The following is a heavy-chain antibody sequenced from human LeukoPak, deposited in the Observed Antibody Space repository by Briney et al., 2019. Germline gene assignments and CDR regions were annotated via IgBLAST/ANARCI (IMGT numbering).Heavy chain of an antibody. Sequence: SETLSLTCTVSGGSISSYYWNWIRQPAGKGLEWIGRIYSSGSTNYNPSLKSRVTISVDTSMNQFSLTLSSVTAADTAVYYCARTKRTHCSGGTCDDAFDIWGQGTMVTVSS. J-gene: IGHJ3*02. CDR3: ARTKRTHCSGGTCDDAFDI. D-gene: IGHD2-15*01. V-gene: IGHV4-4*07. CDR1: GGSISSYY. CDR2: IYSSGST.